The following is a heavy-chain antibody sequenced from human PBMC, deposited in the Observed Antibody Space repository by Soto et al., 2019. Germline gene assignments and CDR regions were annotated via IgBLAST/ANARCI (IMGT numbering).Heavy chain of an antibody. J-gene: IGHJ5*02. CDR2: IYPSDSQT. V-gene: IGHV5-51*01. D-gene: IGHD4-17*01. CDR3: ARHGFYGDYSYKYFDP. Sequence: GESLKISFKGSGYSFSNWLISWVRQMPVKGLEYMGIIYPSDSQTRYSPSFQGQVTISADKSISTAYLQWSSLKASDTAIYYCARHGFYGDYSYKYFDPWGQGTLVPVSS. CDR1: GYSFSNWL.